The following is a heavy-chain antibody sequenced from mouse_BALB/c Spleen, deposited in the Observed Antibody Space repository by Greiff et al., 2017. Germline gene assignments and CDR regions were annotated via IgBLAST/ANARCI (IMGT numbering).Heavy chain of an antibody. CDR3: ARRDYGYGYFDV. Sequence: EVQRVESGGDLVKPGGSLKLSCAASGFTFSSYGMSWVRQTPDKRLEWVATISSGGSYTYYPDSVKGRFTISRDNAKNTLYLQMSSLKSEDTAMYYCARRDYGYGYFDVWGAGTTVTVSS. CDR2: ISSGGSYT. D-gene: IGHD1-1*01. CDR1: GFTFSSYG. J-gene: IGHJ1*01. V-gene: IGHV5-6*01.